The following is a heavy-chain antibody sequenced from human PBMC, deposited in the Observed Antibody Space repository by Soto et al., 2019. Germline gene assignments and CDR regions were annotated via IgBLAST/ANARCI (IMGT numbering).Heavy chain of an antibody. J-gene: IGHJ6*02. CDR2: IDPSDSYT. CDR3: ASGIAVAGTSIGYYYYGMDV. CDR1: GDSFTSYW. D-gene: IGHD6-19*01. Sequence: GESLKISCKGSGDSFTSYWISWVRQMPGKGLEWMGRIDPSDSYTNYSPSFQGHVTISADKSISTAYLQWSSLKASDTAMYYCASGIAVAGTSIGYYYYGMDVWGQGTTVTVSS. V-gene: IGHV5-10-1*01.